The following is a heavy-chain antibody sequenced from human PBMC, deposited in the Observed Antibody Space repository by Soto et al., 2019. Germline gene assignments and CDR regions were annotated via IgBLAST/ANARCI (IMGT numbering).Heavy chain of an antibody. D-gene: IGHD3-3*01. J-gene: IGHJ3*02. CDR3: AHSIGITAEEDAFDI. CDR1: GFSLSASGVG. CDR2: IYWDDDK. V-gene: IGHV2-5*02. Sequence: GPTLVKPTQTLTLTCTFSGFSLSASGVGVGWIRQPPGKALEWLALIYWDDDKRYSPSLKSRLTITKDTSKNQVVLTMTNMDPVDTATYYCAHSIGITAEEDAFDIWGQGTMVTVSS.